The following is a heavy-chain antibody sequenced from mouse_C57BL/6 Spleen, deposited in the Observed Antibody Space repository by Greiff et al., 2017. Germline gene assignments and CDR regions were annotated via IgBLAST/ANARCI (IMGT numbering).Heavy chain of an antibody. V-gene: IGHV1-69*01. CDR3: ARHGSTTVVDFDS. CDR2: IDPSDSYT. CDR1: GYTFTSYW. J-gene: IGHJ2*01. D-gene: IGHD1-1*01. Sequence: QVQLKQPGAELVMPGASVKLSCKASGYTFTSYWMHWVKQRPGQGLEWIGEIDPSDSYTNYNQKVKGKSTLTVDKSSSTAYMQLSSLTSEDSAVSYCARHGSTTVVDFDSWGQGTPLTLSS.